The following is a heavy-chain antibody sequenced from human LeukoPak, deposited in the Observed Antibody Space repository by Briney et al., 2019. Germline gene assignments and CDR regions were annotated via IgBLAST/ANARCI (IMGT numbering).Heavy chain of an antibody. Sequence: GASVKVSCKASGYSFTGYYIHWVRQAPGQGLEWMGWINPNSGGTNYAQKFQGRVSMTRDTSISTTYMELSRLRSDDTAVYYCARDGNFDYWGQGTPVTVSS. D-gene: IGHD1-26*01. CDR2: INPNSGGT. CDR1: GYSFTGYY. V-gene: IGHV1-2*02. CDR3: ARDGNFDY. J-gene: IGHJ4*02.